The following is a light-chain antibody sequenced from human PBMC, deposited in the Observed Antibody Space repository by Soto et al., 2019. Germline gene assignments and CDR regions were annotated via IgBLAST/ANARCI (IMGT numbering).Light chain of an antibody. J-gene: IGLJ2*01. V-gene: IGLV2-14*01. CDR1: SSDVGGYNY. CDR3: SSYTGSNTVI. Sequence: QSALTQPASVSGSPVQSITISCTGTSSDVGGYNYVSWHQQHPGKAPKLMIFDVSNRPSGVSNRFSGSKSDNTASLTISGRQAEDEADYYCSSYTGSNTVIFGGETKLTVL. CDR2: DVS.